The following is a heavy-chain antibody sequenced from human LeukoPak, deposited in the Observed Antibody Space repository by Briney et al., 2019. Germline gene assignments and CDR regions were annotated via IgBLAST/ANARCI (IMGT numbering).Heavy chain of an antibody. CDR2: ITPKSGDT. Sequence: ASVKVSCEASGYTFSDFYIHWVRQAPGQGLEYVGWITPKSGDTYSPQRFQGRVTMTRDASISTAYMELSSPRSDDTAVYFCARVRLADERAWAYWGQGTLVTVSS. CDR1: GYTFSDFY. V-gene: IGHV1-2*02. CDR3: ARVRLADERAWAY. J-gene: IGHJ4*02. D-gene: IGHD3-3*02.